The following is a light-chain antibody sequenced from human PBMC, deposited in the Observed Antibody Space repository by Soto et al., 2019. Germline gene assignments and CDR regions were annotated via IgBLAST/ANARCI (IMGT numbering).Light chain of an antibody. CDR1: QSVSGW. CDR2: GAS. J-gene: IGKJ2*01. V-gene: IGKV1-5*01. Sequence: VKMNQSPSTLSSNVGDTVTVTCRASQSVSGWLAWYQQKPGEAPKLLIYGASALPRGVPSRFSGSGSGTKFTLTIASLQPDDFAPYYCQQSETFSGPFG. CDR3: QQSETFSGP.